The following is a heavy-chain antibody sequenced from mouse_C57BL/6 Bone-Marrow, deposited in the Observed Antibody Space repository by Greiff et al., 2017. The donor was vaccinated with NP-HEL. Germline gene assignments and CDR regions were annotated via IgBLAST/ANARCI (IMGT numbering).Heavy chain of an antibody. CDR2: INPSSGYT. CDR1: GYTFTSYT. V-gene: IGHV1-4*01. D-gene: IGHD2-3*01. CDR3: ALYDYGYFDV. J-gene: IGHJ1*03. Sequence: QVQLQQSGAELARPGASVKMSCKASGYTFTSYTMHWVNQRPGQGLEWIGYINPSSGYTKYNQKFKDKATLTADKSSSTAYMQLSSLTSEDSAVYYCALYDYGYFDVWGTGTTVTVSS.